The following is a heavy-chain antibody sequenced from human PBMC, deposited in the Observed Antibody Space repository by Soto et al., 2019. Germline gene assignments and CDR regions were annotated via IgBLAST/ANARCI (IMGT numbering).Heavy chain of an antibody. J-gene: IGHJ3*02. CDR1: GGTFHSYG. CDR3: ARKNCYYDRSGYCCLAFDI. V-gene: IGHV1-69*13. D-gene: IGHD3-22*01. Sequence: SVKVSCKASGGTFHSYGISWVRQAPGQGVEWMGASLPIFHTANYAQKFQDRVTTTADESTSTAHMELSSLRSEDTAVYFCARKNCYYDRSGYCCLAFDIWGQGTLVTVSS. CDR2: SLPIFHTA.